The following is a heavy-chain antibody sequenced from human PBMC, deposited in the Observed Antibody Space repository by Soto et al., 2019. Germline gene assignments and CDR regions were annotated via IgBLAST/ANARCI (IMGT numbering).Heavy chain of an antibody. Sequence: GGSLRLSCAASGFSFSSCAMSWVRQAPGTGLEWVSAISDTGGSTYYADSVKGRFTISRDNSKNTLYLQMSSLRAEDTAVYYCAKGRDSDVTVPAAIFVSWGQGTLVTVSS. D-gene: IGHD2-2*01. J-gene: IGHJ4*02. V-gene: IGHV3-23*01. CDR1: GFSFSSCA. CDR3: AKGRDSDVTVPAAIFVS. CDR2: ISDTGGST.